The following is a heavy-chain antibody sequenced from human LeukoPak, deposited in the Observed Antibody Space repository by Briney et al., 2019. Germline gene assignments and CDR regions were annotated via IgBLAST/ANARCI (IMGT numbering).Heavy chain of an antibody. Sequence: SETLSLTCTVSGGSISSYYWSWIRQPPGKGLEWIGYIYTSRSTNYNPSLKSRVTISVDTSKNQFSLKLSSVTAADTAVYYCARHLPPSLDWFDPWGQGTLVTVSS. D-gene: IGHD3-16*01. J-gene: IGHJ5*02. CDR1: GGSISSYY. V-gene: IGHV4-4*09. CDR2: IYTSRST. CDR3: ARHLPPSLDWFDP.